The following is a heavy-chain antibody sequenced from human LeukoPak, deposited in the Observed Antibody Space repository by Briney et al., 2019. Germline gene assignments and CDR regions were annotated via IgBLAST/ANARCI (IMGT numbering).Heavy chain of an antibody. D-gene: IGHD6-19*01. CDR1: GYSFTSYW. J-gene: IGHJ3*02. V-gene: IGHV5-51*01. CDR2: IYPGDSDT. CDR3: ARLSKGYSSGWSKPRWNPPLGAFDI. Sequence: KGGESLKISCKGSGYSFTSYWIGWVRQMPGKGLEWMGIIYPGDSDTRYSPSFQGQVTISADKSISTAYLQWSSLKASDTAMYYCARLSKGYSSGWSKPRWNPPLGAFDIWGQGTMVTVSS.